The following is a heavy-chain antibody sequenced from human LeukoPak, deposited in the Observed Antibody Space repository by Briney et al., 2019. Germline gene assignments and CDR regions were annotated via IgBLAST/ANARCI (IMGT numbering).Heavy chain of an antibody. V-gene: IGHV3-9*01. D-gene: IGHD1-14*01. CDR3: AKDRRNDFDY. CDR1: GFTFDDYA. Sequence: GGSLRLSCATSGFTFDDYAMHWARQAPGKGLEWVSGISGNSGSIGYADSVKGRFTISRDNAKNSLYLQMNSLRAEDTALYYCAKDRRNDFDYWGQGTLVTVSS. CDR2: ISGNSGSI. J-gene: IGHJ4*02.